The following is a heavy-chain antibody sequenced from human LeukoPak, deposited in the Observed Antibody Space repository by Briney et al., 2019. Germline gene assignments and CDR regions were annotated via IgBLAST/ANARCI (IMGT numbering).Heavy chain of an antibody. J-gene: IGHJ5*02. CDR2: IYYSGST. D-gene: IGHD6-13*01. CDR1: GGSISSHY. V-gene: IGHV4-59*11. CDR3: ARVERGSSWYWFDP. Sequence: SETLSLTCTVSGGSISSHYWSWIRQPPGKGLESIGYIYYSGSTNYNPSLKSRVTISVDTSKNQFSLKLSSVTAADTAVYYCARVERGSSWYWFDPWGRGTLVTVSS.